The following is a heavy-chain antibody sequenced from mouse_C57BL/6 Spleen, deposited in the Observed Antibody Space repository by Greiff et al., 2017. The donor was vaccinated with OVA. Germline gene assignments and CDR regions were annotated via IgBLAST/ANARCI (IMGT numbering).Heavy chain of an antibody. Sequence: QVQLQQSGPELVKPGASVKISCKASGYAFSSSWMNWVKQRPGKGLEWIGRIYPGDGDTNYNGKFKGKATLTADKSSSTAYMQLSSLTSEDSAVYFCARSRPRDFDVWGTGTTVTVSS. J-gene: IGHJ1*03. D-gene: IGHD3-1*01. CDR3: ARSRPRDFDV. CDR2: IYPGDGDT. V-gene: IGHV1-82*01. CDR1: GYAFSSSW.